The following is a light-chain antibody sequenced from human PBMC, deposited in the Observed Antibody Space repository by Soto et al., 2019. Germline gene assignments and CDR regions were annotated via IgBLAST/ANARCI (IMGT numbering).Light chain of an antibody. J-gene: IGKJ2*01. Sequence: EIVLTQSPGTLSLSPGDRATLSCRASHSFSINYLAWYQQKPGQSPRLLISGASNRATGIPDRFTASGSGADFTLTITRLEPEDFAVYYCQQYGDSPLYTFGQGTKVEI. V-gene: IGKV3-20*01. CDR3: QQYGDSPLYT. CDR2: GAS. CDR1: HSFSINY.